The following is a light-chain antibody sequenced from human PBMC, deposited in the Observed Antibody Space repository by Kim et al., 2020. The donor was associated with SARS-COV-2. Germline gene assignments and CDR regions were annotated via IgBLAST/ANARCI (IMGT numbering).Light chain of an antibody. CDR1: QGISSS. Sequence: AIQLTQSPSALSASVGDRVTITCRASQGISSSLAGYQQKPGKPPKLLIYDASSVESGVQSRFSGSGSGTDFTLTISRLQPEDFATNYCRRSNNYPITFCQRTRRQIK. J-gene: IGKJ5*01. CDR2: DAS. CDR3: RRSNNYPIT. V-gene: IGKV1D-13*01.